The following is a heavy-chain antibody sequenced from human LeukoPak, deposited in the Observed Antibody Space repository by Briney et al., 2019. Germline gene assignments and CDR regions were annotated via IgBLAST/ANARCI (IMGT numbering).Heavy chain of an antibody. J-gene: IGHJ4*02. D-gene: IGHD4-17*01. CDR2: IYYSGST. CDR1: GGSISSYY. Sequence: SETLSLTCTVSGGSISSYYWSWIRQPPGKGLEWIGYIYYSGSTNYNPSLKSRVTISVDTSKNQFSLKLSSVTAADTAVYYCARVRYGDCVNYFDYWGQGTLVTVSS. V-gene: IGHV4-59*01. CDR3: ARVRYGDCVNYFDY.